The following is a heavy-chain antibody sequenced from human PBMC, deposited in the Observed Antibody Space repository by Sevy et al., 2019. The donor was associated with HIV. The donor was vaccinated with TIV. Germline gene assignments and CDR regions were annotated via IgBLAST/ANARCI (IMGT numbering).Heavy chain of an antibody. CDR2: ISGSGGST. CDR1: GFTFSSYA. Sequence: GGSLRLSCAASGFTFSSYAMSWFRQAPGKGLGWVSSISGSGGSTYYADSLKAQFTISRDNSKNTLYLQVNSLRVEDTAVYYCAKNPGVGSYYYMDVWGKGTTVTVSS. V-gene: IGHV3-23*01. CDR3: AKNPGVGSYYYMDV. D-gene: IGHD1-26*01. J-gene: IGHJ6*03.